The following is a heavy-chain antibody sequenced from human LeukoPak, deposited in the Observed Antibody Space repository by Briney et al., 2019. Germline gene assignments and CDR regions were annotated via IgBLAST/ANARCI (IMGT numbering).Heavy chain of an antibody. CDR1: GFTFSSYW. D-gene: IGHD4-17*01. J-gene: IGHJ4*02. V-gene: IGHV3-7*01. Sequence: GGCLRLSCAASGFTFSSYWMSWVRQAPGKGLEWVANIKQDGSEKYYMDSVKDRFTISRDNAKNSLFLQMNSLRAEDAAVYYCAREGMTTVTYDYWGQGALVTVSS. CDR3: AREGMTTVTYDY. CDR2: IKQDGSEK.